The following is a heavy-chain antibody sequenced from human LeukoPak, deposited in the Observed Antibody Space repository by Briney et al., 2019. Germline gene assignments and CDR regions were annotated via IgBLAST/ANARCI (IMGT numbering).Heavy chain of an antibody. J-gene: IGHJ4*02. Sequence: GGSLRLSCAASGFTFSTYGLSWVRQAPGKGLEWVSTISGRDSNTYYADSAQGRFTVSRDNSKNTVFLQMNSLRAEDTAVYYCAKRSDYGLNGNYFDYWGQGTPVTVSS. CDR2: ISGRDSNT. CDR3: AKRSDYGLNGNYFDY. V-gene: IGHV3-23*01. CDR1: GFTFSTYG. D-gene: IGHD4-17*01.